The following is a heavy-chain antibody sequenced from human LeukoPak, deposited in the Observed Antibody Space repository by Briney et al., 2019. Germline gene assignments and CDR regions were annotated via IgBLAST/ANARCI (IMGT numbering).Heavy chain of an antibody. CDR3: AIGGYCGGTNCYIAY. CDR1: GFTFSSYA. V-gene: IGHV3-30-3*01. D-gene: IGHD2-2*02. J-gene: IGHJ4*02. Sequence: GRSLRLSCAASGFTFSSYAMHWVRQAPGKGLEWVAVISYDGSNKYYADSVKGRFTISRDNSKNTLYLQMNSLSAEDSAVYYCAIGGYCGGTNCYIAYWGQGIQVTVSS. CDR2: ISYDGSNK.